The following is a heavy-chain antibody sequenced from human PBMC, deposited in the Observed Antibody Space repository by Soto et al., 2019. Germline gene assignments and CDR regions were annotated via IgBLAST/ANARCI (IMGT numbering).Heavy chain of an antibody. J-gene: IGHJ5*02. V-gene: IGHV4-59*08. CDR3: ARHLTDDILTGPPNWFDP. D-gene: IGHD3-9*01. CDR2: IYYSGTT. Sequence: PSETLSLTCAVSGGSINTFYWSWIRQPPGKGLEWIGYIYYSGTTNYSPSLNSRVTISLDTSKNQFSLKLSSVTAADTAVYYCARHLTDDILTGPPNWFDPWGQGTLVTVSS. CDR1: GGSINTFY.